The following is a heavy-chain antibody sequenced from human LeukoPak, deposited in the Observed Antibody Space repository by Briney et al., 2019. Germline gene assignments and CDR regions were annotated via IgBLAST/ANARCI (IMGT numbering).Heavy chain of an antibody. CDR2: IKPNKGDT. CDR1: GYSFTHDN. D-gene: IGHD4-17*01. Sequence: ASVKVSCKASGYSFTHDNVHGVPQAPGQALEWMGWIKPNKGDTKFSQKFQDRVTLTSDTSIDTAYMETRGLTSADTAIYYCARVLSAVTSTFDYWGQGTLVTVSS. CDR3: ARVLSAVTSTFDY. J-gene: IGHJ4*02. V-gene: IGHV1-2*02.